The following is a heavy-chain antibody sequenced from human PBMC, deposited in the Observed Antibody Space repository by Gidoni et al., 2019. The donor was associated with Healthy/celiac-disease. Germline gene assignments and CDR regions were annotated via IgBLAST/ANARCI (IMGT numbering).Heavy chain of an antibody. V-gene: IGHV4-39*01. CDR2: IYYSGST. CDR1: GGSIRSSSYY. CDR3: ARQATERYYYYGMDV. J-gene: IGHJ6*02. Sequence: QLQLPDSCPGLVNLSATLSLTCTVSGGSIRSSSYYWGWLRQPPGKGLEWIGSIYYSGSTYYNPYIKSRVTIAVDTSKNQFSLKLSSVTAADTAVYYCARQATERYYYYGMDVWGQGTTVTVSS. D-gene: IGHD1-1*01.